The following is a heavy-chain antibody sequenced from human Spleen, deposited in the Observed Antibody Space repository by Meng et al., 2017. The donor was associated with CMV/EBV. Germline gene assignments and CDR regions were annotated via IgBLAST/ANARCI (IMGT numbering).Heavy chain of an antibody. CDR2: ISYDGSNK. CDR1: GFTFSSYA. CDR3: ARVPHCSSTSCPSGY. Sequence: GESLKISCAASGFTFSSYAMHWVRQAPGKGLEWVAVISYDGSNKYYADSVKGRFTISRDNSKNTLYLQMNSLRAEGTAVYYCARVPHCSSTSCPSGYWGQGTLVTVSS. D-gene: IGHD2-2*01. V-gene: IGHV3-30-3*01. J-gene: IGHJ4*02.